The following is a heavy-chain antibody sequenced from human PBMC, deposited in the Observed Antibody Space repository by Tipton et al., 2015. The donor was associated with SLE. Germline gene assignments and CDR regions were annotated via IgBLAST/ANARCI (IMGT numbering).Heavy chain of an antibody. D-gene: IGHD4-11*01. V-gene: IGHV4-59*01. J-gene: IGHJ4*02. CDR3: AGWAGPTVNFDY. CDR1: GGSISSYY. CDR2: IYYSGST. Sequence: TLSLTCTVSGGSISSYYWSWIRQPPGKGLEWIGYIYYSGSTYYNPSLKSRVTISVDTSKNQFSLKLSSVTAADTAVYYCAGWAGPTVNFDYWGQGTLVTVSS.